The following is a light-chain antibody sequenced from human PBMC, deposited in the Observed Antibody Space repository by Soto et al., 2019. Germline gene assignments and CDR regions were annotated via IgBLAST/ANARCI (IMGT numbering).Light chain of an antibody. J-gene: IGLJ1*01. Sequence: QSALTQPRSVSGSPGQSVTISCTGSSSDIGDYDYVSWYQQHPGEAPKLLISDVTKRPSGVPARFSGSKSGNTASLTISGLQPEDEADYYCCSYAGSHTLYVFGPGTKLTVL. V-gene: IGLV2-11*01. CDR3: CSYAGSHTLYV. CDR2: DVT. CDR1: SSDIGDYDY.